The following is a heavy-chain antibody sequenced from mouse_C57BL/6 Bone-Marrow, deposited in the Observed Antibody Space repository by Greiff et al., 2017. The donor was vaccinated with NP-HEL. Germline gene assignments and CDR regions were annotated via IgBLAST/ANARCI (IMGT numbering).Heavy chain of an antibody. D-gene: IGHD3-2*02. CDR1: GYTFTSYW. CDR2: IHPNSGST. CDR3: ARKRDSSGYLDY. V-gene: IGHV1-64*01. Sequence: VQLQQPGAELVKPGASVKLSCKASGYTFTSYWMHWVKQRPGQGLEWIGMIHPNSGSTNYNEKFKSKATLTVDKSSSTAYMQISSLTSEDSAVYDCARKRDSSGYLDYWGQGTTLTVSS. J-gene: IGHJ2*01.